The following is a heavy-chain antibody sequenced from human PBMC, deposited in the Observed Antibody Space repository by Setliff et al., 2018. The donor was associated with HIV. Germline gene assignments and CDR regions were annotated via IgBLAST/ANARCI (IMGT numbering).Heavy chain of an antibody. Sequence: SETLSLTCTVSDSGTYYWSWIRQPAGKGLEWIGRVSSRGDTNYNPSLKSRVTLSVDTSKNQFSLKLSSVTAADTAVYYCARGSPRYSGSYGWFDPWGQGTLVTVSS. D-gene: IGHD1-26*01. CDR1: DSGTYY. V-gene: IGHV4-4*07. CDR2: VSSRGDT. CDR3: ARGSPRYSGSYGWFDP. J-gene: IGHJ5*02.